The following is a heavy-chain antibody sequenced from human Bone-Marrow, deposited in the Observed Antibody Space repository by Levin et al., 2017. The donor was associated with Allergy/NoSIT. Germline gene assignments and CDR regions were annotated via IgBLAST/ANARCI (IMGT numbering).Heavy chain of an antibody. Sequence: PTGGSLRLSCAASGFTFSSSWMHWVRQAPGKGLVWVSRINTDGSGTGYADSVKGRFTISRDNAKNTLYLQMNSLRAEDTAVYYCARDLGYCTDGSCRNWFDPWGQGTLVTVSS. D-gene: IGHD2-15*01. V-gene: IGHV3-74*01. CDR1: GFTFSSSW. CDR2: INTDGSGT. CDR3: ARDLGYCTDGSCRNWFDP. J-gene: IGHJ5*02.